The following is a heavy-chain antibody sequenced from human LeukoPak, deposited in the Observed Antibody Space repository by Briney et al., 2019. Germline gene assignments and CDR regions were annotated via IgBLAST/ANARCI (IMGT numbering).Heavy chain of an antibody. CDR2: ISSSSSYI. J-gene: IGHJ4*02. V-gene: IGHV3-21*01. Sequence: PGGSLRVSCAASGFTFSSYSMNWVRQAPGKGLEWVSSISSSSSYIYYADSVKGRFSISRDNAKNSLYLQMNSLRAEDTAVYYCARDLLVVVPAAILGYWGQGTLVTVSS. CDR1: GFTFSSYS. CDR3: ARDLLVVVPAAILGY. D-gene: IGHD2-2*01.